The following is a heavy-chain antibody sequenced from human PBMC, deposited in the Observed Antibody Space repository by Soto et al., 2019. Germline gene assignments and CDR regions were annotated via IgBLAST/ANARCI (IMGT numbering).Heavy chain of an antibody. CDR3: ARDSQYSTSWQRFDS. D-gene: IGHD6-13*01. V-gene: IGHV1-18*01. CDR2: VNTYNGNP. J-gene: IGHJ4*02. Sequence: QVQLVQSGVEVKKPGASVKVSCKASGYTFTNYAISWVRQAPGRGLEWMGWVNTYNGNPNYAQIFQGRITMTTDTSTGTAYMELRSLKSDDSAVYYCARDSQYSTSWQRFDSGGQGTLVTVSS. CDR1: GYTFTNYA.